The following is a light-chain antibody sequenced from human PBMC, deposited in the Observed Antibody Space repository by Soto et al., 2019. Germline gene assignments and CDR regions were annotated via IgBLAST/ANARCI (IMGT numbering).Light chain of an antibody. Sequence: IVMTQSPATLSVSPGERATLSCRASQSINSNLAWYQQKPGQAPRLLMFRASIRATGFPARFSGSGSGTEFNITISSLQSEVSAIYYCQQYNNWPRATFGGGTKVDIK. CDR2: RAS. V-gene: IGKV3-15*01. J-gene: IGKJ4*01. CDR1: QSINSN. CDR3: QQYNNWPRAT.